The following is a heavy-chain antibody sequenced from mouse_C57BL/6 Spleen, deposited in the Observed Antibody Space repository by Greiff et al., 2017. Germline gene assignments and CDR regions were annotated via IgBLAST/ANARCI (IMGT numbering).Heavy chain of an antibody. V-gene: IGHV1-4*01. Sequence: VQLQQSGAELARPGASVKMSCKASGYTFTSYTMHWVKQRPGQGLEWIGYINPSSGYTKYNQKFKDKATLTADKSSSTAYMQLSSLTSEDSAGYYCARDDSKGFAYWGQGTLVTVSA. D-gene: IGHD2-5*01. CDR3: ARDDSKGFAY. CDR1: GYTFTSYT. J-gene: IGHJ3*01. CDR2: INPSSGYT.